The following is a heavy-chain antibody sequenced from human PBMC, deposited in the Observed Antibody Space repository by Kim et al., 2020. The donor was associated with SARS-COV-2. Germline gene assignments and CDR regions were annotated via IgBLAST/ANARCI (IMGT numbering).Heavy chain of an antibody. V-gene: IGHV1-3*01. CDR3: AREVTITFGGVIAPPGY. Sequence: ASVKVSCKASGYTFTSYAMHWVRQASGQRLEWMGWINAGNGNTKYSQKFQGRVTITRDTSASTAYMGLSSLRSEDTAVYYCAREVTITFGGVIAPPGYWGQGTLVTVSS. J-gene: IGHJ4*02. D-gene: IGHD3-16*02. CDR1: GYTFTSYA. CDR2: INAGNGNT.